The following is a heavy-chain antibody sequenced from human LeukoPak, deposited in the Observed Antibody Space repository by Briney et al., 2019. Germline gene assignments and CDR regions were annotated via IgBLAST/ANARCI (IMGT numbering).Heavy chain of an antibody. CDR1: GFTFSSHA. CDR3: AKSHSVGYRGYFDS. Sequence: TGGSLRLSCAASGFTFSSHAMSWVRRAPGKGLEWLSTISNSGDNTYYADSVKGRFTISRDNSKNTLSLQMNSLRADDTAVYYCAKSHSVGYRGYFDSWGQGALVTVSS. J-gene: IGHJ4*02. D-gene: IGHD5-18*01. V-gene: IGHV3-23*01. CDR2: ISNSGDNT.